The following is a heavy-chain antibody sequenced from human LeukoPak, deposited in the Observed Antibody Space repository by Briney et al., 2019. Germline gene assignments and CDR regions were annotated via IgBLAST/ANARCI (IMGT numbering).Heavy chain of an antibody. Sequence: SETLSLTCTVSGDSISSYYWSWIRQPPGKGLEWIGYIYYSGSTRYNPSLQSRVTMSIGTSKTQFSLKLDSVTAEDTAVYYCARRRRLKNPGGDAFDIWGQGTVVIVSS. CDR2: IYYSGST. D-gene: IGHD2/OR15-2a*01. J-gene: IGHJ3*02. V-gene: IGHV4-59*08. CDR3: ARRRRLKNPGGDAFDI. CDR1: GDSISSYY.